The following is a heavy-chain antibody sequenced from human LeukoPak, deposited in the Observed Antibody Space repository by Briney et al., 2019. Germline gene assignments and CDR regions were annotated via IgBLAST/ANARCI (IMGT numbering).Heavy chain of an antibody. V-gene: IGHV3-33*01. Sequence: PGGSLRLSCAASGFTFSTYGMHWVRQAPGKGLEWVAVVWYDGSNIHYVDSVKGRSTISRDNSESTLYLQMNSLTAEDTAVYYCARGGYSGTYYFDYWGQGALVTVSS. J-gene: IGHJ4*02. CDR2: VWYDGSNI. CDR1: GFTFSTYG. CDR3: ARGGYSGTYYFDY. D-gene: IGHD1-26*01.